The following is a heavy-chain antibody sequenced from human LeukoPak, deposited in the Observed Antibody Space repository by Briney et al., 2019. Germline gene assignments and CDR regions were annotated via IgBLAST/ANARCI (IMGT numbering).Heavy chain of an antibody. D-gene: IGHD3-16*01. Sequence: GRSLRLSCAASGFTFSSYDMHWVRQAPGKGLEWVAVISYDGSDKYYADSVKGRFTISRDNSKNTLHLQMISLRAEDTAVYYCARDQGAWGYGYNFDYWGQGTLVTVSS. J-gene: IGHJ4*02. CDR3: ARDQGAWGYGYNFDY. V-gene: IGHV3-30-3*01. CDR1: GFTFSSYD. CDR2: ISYDGSDK.